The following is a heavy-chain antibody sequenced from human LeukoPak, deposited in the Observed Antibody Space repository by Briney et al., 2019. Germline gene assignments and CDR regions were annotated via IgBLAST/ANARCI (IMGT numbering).Heavy chain of an antibody. J-gene: IGHJ4*02. CDR2: INHSGST. CDR3: ARLVGATGGY. V-gene: IGHV4-34*01. Sequence: SETLSLTCAVYGGSFSGYYWSWIRQPPGKGLEWIGEINHSGSTNHNPSLKSRVTISVDTSKNQFSLKLSSVTAADTAVYYCARLVGATGGYWGQGTLVTVSS. D-gene: IGHD1-26*01. CDR1: GGSFSGYY.